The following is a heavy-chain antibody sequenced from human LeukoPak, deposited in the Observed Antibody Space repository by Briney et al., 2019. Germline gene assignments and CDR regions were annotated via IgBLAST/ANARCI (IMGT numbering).Heavy chain of an antibody. CDR3: ARLVGASTLIDY. CDR2: ISGRTSTI. Sequence: PGGSLRLSCVASGFTFSQYSMNWVRQAPGKGLEWLAYISGRTSTIHYADSVRGRFTISRDNAKKSLYLEMNSLRGEDTGVYYSARLVGASTLIDYWGQGTLVTVSS. D-gene: IGHD1-26*01. CDR1: GFTFSQYS. J-gene: IGHJ4*02. V-gene: IGHV3-48*04.